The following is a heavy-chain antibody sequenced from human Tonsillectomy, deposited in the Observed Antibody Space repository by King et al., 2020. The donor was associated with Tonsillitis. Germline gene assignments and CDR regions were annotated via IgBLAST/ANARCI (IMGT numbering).Heavy chain of an antibody. CDR1: VLSLSTSGGG. V-gene: IGHV2-5*02. CDR3: SHSDPEIRHGYNF. Sequence: TLKESVPTLVKPTQTLTLTCTFSVLSLSTSGGGVGWVRQSPGKTPVWFACIYWVDDKGYSSSLQSRLTITKYTTKNQVALTMTNMDPVDTATYYCSHSDPEIRHGYNFWGQGILVTVSS. J-gene: IGHJ4*02. D-gene: IGHD5-24*01. CDR2: IYWVDDK.